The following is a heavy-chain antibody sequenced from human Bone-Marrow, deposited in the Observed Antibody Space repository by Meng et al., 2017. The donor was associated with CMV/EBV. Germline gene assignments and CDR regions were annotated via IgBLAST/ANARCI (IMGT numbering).Heavy chain of an antibody. V-gene: IGHV1-2*02. CDR2: INPNSGGT. Sequence: ASVKVSCKASGGTFSSYTISWVRQAPGQGLEWMGWINPNSGGTNYAQKFQGRVTMTRDTSISTAYMELSRLRSDDTAVYYCARDPLFQSSPNPFYDSSGYPNYALGYAFDIWGQGTMVTVSS. D-gene: IGHD3-22*01. CDR3: ARDPLFQSSPNPFYDSSGYPNYALGYAFDI. J-gene: IGHJ3*02. CDR1: GGTFSSYT.